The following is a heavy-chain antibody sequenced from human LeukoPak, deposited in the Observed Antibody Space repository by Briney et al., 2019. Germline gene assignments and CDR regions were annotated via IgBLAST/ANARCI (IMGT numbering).Heavy chain of an antibody. CDR2: INTGGNNI. Sequence: GGSLRLSCAASGFTFSRYEMHWVRQAPGKGLEWISYINTGGNNIYYADSVKGRFTISRDNTKNLLYLQMNNLRADDTAVYYCSRPRSGWYRDFEFWGPGALVSVSS. D-gene: IGHD6-19*01. V-gene: IGHV3-48*03. J-gene: IGHJ4*03. CDR1: GFTFSRYE. CDR3: SRPRSGWYRDFEF.